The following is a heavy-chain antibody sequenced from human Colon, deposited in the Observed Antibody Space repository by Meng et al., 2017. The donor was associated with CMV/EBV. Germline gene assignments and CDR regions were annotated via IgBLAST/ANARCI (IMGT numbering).Heavy chain of an antibody. CDR2: MNSDGTKK. CDR3: VRLPYTKCFDY. D-gene: IGHD2-2*02. Sequence: GGSLRLSCAASGFDFSDYLMYWVRQVPGKGLVWVSRMNSDGTKKTYADSVKGRFAISRDNARNTLYLHMDSLRDDDTALYYCVRLPYTKCFDYWGQGTLVTVSS. V-gene: IGHV3-74*03. J-gene: IGHJ4*02. CDR1: GFDFSDYL.